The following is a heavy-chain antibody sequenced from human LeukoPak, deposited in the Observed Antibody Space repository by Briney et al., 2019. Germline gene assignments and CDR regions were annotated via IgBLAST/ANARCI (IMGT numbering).Heavy chain of an antibody. J-gene: IGHJ6*03. CDR1: GFTVNRNV. Sequence: PGGSLRLSCVASGFTVNRNVMSWVRQAPGKGLEWVSLIYSDDRAFYADSVKGRLTISRNKSKNTLFLQMSSLKPEDTAIYYCARDLAGFEEPRYYYYMDVWGKGTTVTVSS. V-gene: IGHV3-66*02. D-gene: IGHD1-14*01. CDR2: IYSDDRA. CDR3: ARDLAGFEEPRYYYYMDV.